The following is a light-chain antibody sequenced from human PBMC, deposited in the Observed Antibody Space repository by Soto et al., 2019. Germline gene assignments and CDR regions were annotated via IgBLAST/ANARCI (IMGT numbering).Light chain of an antibody. CDR2: GAS. V-gene: IGKV3-15*01. J-gene: IGKJ4*01. CDR3: QQYNNWPLS. CDR1: QSVSSN. Sequence: EIVMTQSPATLSVSPGERATLSCRASQSVSSNLGWYQQKPGQAPRLLIYGASARATGIPARFSGSGSGTEFTLTISSLQSEDFAAYYCQQYNNWPLSFGGGTKVEIK.